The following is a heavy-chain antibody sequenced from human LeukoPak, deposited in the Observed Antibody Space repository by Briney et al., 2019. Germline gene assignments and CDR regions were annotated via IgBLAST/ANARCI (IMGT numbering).Heavy chain of an antibody. CDR3: ARLSLEVTSHDAFYF. V-gene: IGHV1-46*01. Sequence: ASVKVSCKASGYTFTSYYMHWVRQAPGQGLEWMGIINPNGGSTTYAQKFQGRVTLTRDKSTSAVYMELSSLRSEDTAMYYCARLSLEVTSHDAFYFWGQGTMVSVSS. J-gene: IGHJ3*01. D-gene: IGHD4-23*01. CDR1: GYTFTSYY. CDR2: INPNGGST.